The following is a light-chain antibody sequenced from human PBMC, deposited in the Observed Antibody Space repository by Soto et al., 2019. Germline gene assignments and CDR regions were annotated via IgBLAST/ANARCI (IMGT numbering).Light chain of an antibody. Sequence: DIQMTQSPSSLSASVGDRVTITCRASESINRHLNWYQQKPGKAPKLLIYAASSLQNGVPSRFSGSGSGTDFTLTISNLQPEDFANYYCQHSYSTLSITFGQGTRLAIK. CDR2: AAS. CDR1: ESINRH. CDR3: QHSYSTLSIT. V-gene: IGKV1-39*01. J-gene: IGKJ5*01.